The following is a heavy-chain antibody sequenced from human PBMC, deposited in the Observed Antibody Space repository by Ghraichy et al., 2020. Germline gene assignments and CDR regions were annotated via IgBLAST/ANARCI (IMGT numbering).Heavy chain of an antibody. V-gene: IGHV3-66*01. D-gene: IGHD3-22*01. J-gene: IGHJ3*02. CDR2: IYSGGST. CDR1: GFTVSSNY. Sequence: GGSLRLSCAASGFTVSSNYMSWVRQAPGKGLEWVSVIYSGGSTYYADSVKGRFTISRDNSKNTLFLLMNSLRAEDTAVKYCANKLYDSSGAIIDDAFDIWGQGAMVTVS. CDR3: ANKLYDSSGAIIDDAFDI.